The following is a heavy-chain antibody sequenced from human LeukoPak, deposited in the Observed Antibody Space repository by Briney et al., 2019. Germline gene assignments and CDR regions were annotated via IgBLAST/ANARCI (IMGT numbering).Heavy chain of an antibody. CDR1: GFTFSSYA. CDR3: ARGTGHYYYYMDV. D-gene: IGHD3/OR15-3a*01. Sequence: GGSLRLSCAASGFTFSSYAMHWVRQAPGKGLEWVAVISYDGSNKYYADSVKGRFTISRDNSKNTLYLQMNSLRAEDTAVYYCARGTGHYYYYMDVWGKGTTVTVSS. J-gene: IGHJ6*03. CDR2: ISYDGSNK. V-gene: IGHV3-30*04.